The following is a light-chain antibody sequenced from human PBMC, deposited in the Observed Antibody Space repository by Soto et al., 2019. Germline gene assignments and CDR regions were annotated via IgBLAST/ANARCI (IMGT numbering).Light chain of an antibody. J-gene: IGLJ3*02. V-gene: IGLV2-14*01. CDR1: SSDVGGYNY. Sequence: QSVLTQPASVSGSPGQSITISCTGTSSDVGGYNYVSWYQQHPGKAPKLMIYEVSHRPSGVSNRFSGSKSANTASLTISGLQAEDEADYYCSSYTSNNTRVFGGGTKLTVL. CDR3: SSYTSNNTRV. CDR2: EVS.